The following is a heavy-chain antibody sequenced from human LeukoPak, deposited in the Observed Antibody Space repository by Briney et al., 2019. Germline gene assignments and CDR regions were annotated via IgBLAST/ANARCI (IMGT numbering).Heavy chain of an antibody. CDR1: GFTFSSYA. CDR2: ISYDGSNK. Sequence: PGGSLRLSCAASGFTFSSYAMHWVRQAPGKGLEWVAVISYDGSNKYYADSVKGRFTISRDNSKNTLYLQMNSLRAEDTAVYYCARGRQNYGDYPYWGQGTLVTVPS. V-gene: IGHV3-30-3*01. CDR3: ARGRQNYGDYPY. J-gene: IGHJ4*02. D-gene: IGHD4-17*01.